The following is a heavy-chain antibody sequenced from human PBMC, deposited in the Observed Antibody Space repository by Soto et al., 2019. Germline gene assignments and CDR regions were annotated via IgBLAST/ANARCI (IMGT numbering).Heavy chain of an antibody. V-gene: IGHV2-5*02. J-gene: IGHJ5*02. Sequence: SGPRLVNPTVTLTLTCSFSRYPLTNRGEGVGWIRQPPGKALEWLALVYWDDDKRYSPSLKSRLTITKDTSKNQVVLTMTNMDPVDTATYYCAHRQGSSVWYHFNWFDPWGQGTLVTVTS. CDR1: RYPLTNRGEG. CDR3: AHRQGSSVWYHFNWFDP. D-gene: IGHD6-13*01. CDR2: VYWDDDK.